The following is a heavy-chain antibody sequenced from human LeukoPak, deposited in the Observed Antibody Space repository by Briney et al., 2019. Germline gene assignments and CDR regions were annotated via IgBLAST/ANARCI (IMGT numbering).Heavy chain of an antibody. Sequence: PSETLSLTCTVSGGSISSYYWSWIRQPPGKGLEWIGSIYYSGSTYYNPSLKSRVTISVDTSKNQFSLKLSSVTAADTAVYYCARAYGGNSGGEYFQHWGQGTLVTVSS. CDR3: ARAYGGNSGGEYFQH. CDR1: GGSISSYY. V-gene: IGHV4-59*12. CDR2: IYYSGST. J-gene: IGHJ1*01. D-gene: IGHD4-23*01.